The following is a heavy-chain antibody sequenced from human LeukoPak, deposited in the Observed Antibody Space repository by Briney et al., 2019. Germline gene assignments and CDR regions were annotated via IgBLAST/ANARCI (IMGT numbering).Heavy chain of an antibody. D-gene: IGHD7-27*01. V-gene: IGHV4-4*09. CDR3: TSHLGIDLKDAFDI. Sequence: PSETLSLTCTVSGGSISGYYWTWIRQSPGKGLEWIGYTYASGSTNYNPSLKSRVTISVDTSKNHVSLKLNSVTAADTAVYYCTSHLGIDLKDAFDIWGQGTMVTVSS. CDR1: GGSISGYY. J-gene: IGHJ3*02. CDR2: TYASGST.